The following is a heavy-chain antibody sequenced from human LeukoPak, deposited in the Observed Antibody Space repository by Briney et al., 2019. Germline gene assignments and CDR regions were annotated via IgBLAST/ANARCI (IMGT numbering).Heavy chain of an antibody. J-gene: IGHJ4*02. CDR2: NSGSDGNK. CDR1: GYTFSRYA. CDR3: AKDPTVYYFDY. V-gene: IGHV3-23*01. D-gene: IGHD4-17*01. Sequence: GGCLRLSCAVSGYTFSRYAMSGGREGPARGLEGATTNSGSDGNKYYADSVKGRFTISRDNYKNTLYLKMNSTSAEDTAVYSCAKDPTVYYFDYWGQGTLVTVSS.